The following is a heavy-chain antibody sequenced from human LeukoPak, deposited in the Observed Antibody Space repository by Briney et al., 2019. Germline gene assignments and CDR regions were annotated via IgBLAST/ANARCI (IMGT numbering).Heavy chain of an antibody. CDR1: GGSISTYY. V-gene: IGHV4-59*01. CDR2: IDYSAST. D-gene: IGHD1-26*01. Sequence: SETLSLTCTVSGGSISTYYWSWIRQPPGRGLEWIAYIDYSASTNYNPSLKSRVTISVDTSKNQFSLKLSSVTAADTAVYYCARDSRRELLHAFDIWGQGTMVTVSS. CDR3: ARDSRRELLHAFDI. J-gene: IGHJ3*02.